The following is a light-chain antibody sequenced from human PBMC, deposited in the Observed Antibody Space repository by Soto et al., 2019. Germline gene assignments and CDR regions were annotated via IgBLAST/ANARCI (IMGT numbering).Light chain of an antibody. Sequence: QLVLTQSPSASASLGALVKLTCTLSSGHSNYAIAWHQQQSEKGPRYLMKLNSDGSHSKGDGIPDRFSSSSSGAERYLTISSLQSEDEADYYCQTWGSGIVVFGGGTKLTVL. CDR3: QTWGSGIVV. CDR2: LNSDGSH. V-gene: IGLV4-69*01. J-gene: IGLJ2*01. CDR1: SGHSNYA.